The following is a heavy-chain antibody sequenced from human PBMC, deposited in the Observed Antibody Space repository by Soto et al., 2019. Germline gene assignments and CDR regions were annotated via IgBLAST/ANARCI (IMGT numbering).Heavy chain of an antibody. Sequence: SETLSLTCTVSGGSISSRGYYLGWIRQPPGKGREWIGTIYYSGSTYYSPSLKSRVTISVDTSKNQFSLKLSSVTAADTAVYYCATSNWFDPWGRGTLVTVSS. CDR2: IYYSGST. CDR1: GGSISSRGYY. J-gene: IGHJ5*02. CDR3: ATSNWFDP. V-gene: IGHV4-39*01.